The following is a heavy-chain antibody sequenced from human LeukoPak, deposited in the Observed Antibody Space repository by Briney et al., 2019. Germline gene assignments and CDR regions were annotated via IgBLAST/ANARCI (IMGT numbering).Heavy chain of an antibody. D-gene: IGHD6-19*01. CDR3: ARVLKTRSGWYRPGGY. Sequence: ASEKVSCKASGYTFTSYDINWVRQATGQGLEWMGWMNPNSGNTGYAQKFQGRVTMTRNTSISTAYMELSSLRPEDTAVYYCARVLKTRSGWYRPGGYWGQGTLVTVSS. CDR2: MNPNSGNT. CDR1: GYTFTSYD. V-gene: IGHV1-8*01. J-gene: IGHJ4*02.